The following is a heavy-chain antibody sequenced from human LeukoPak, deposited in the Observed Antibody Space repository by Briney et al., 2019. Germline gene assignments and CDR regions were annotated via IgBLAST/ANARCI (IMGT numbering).Heavy chain of an antibody. D-gene: IGHD3-22*01. Sequence: GRSLRLSCAASGFTFSSYGMHWVRQAPGKGLEWVAVISYDGSNKYYADSVKGRFTISRDNSKNTLYLQMNSLRAEDTAVYYCARASWGYYPHFDYWGQGTLVTVSS. CDR3: ARASWGYYPHFDY. CDR2: ISYDGSNK. CDR1: GFTFSSYG. J-gene: IGHJ4*02. V-gene: IGHV3-30*03.